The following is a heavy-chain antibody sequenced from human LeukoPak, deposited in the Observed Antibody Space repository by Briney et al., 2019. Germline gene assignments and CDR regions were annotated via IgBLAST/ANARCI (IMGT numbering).Heavy chain of an antibody. Sequence: PSETLSLTCTVSGGSVSSGGFHWSWIRQPPGKGLEWIGYIYHIGTADYNPSLKSRVTISLDRSKNQVSLKLSSVTAADTAVYYCAREPHPSSGWVGWGQGTLVTVSS. D-gene: IGHD6-19*01. CDR1: GGSVSSGGFH. J-gene: IGHJ4*02. V-gene: IGHV4-30-2*01. CDR2: IYHIGTA. CDR3: AREPHPSSGWVG.